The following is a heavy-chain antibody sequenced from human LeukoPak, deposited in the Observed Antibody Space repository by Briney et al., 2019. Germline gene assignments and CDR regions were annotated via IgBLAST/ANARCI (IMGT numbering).Heavy chain of an antibody. CDR1: GGTFSSYA. V-gene: IGHV1-2*02. CDR2: INPNSGGT. D-gene: IGHD5-18*01. J-gene: IGHJ5*02. Sequence: ASVKVSCKASGGTFSSYAISWVRQAPGQGLEWMGWINPNSGGTNYAQKFQGRVTMTRDTSIGTAYMELSRLRSDDTAVYYCARTSPLIQLWLRGWFDPWGQGTLVTVSS. CDR3: ARTSPLIQLWLRGWFDP.